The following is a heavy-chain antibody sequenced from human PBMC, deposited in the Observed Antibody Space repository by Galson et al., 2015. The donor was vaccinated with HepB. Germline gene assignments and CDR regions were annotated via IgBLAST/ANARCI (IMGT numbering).Heavy chain of an antibody. CDR2: ISYDGSNK. V-gene: IGHV3-30-3*01. Sequence: SLRLSCAASGFTFSSYAMHWVRQAPGKGLEWVAVISYDGSNKYYADSVKGRFTISRDNSKNTLYLQMNSLRAEDTAVYYCARARLARYYYYGMDVWGQGTTVTVSS. D-gene: IGHD6-19*01. J-gene: IGHJ6*02. CDR1: GFTFSSYA. CDR3: ARARLARYYYYGMDV.